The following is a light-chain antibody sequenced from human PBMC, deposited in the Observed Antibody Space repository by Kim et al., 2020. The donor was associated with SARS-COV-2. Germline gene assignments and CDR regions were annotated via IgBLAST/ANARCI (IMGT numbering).Light chain of an antibody. CDR2: WAS. V-gene: IGKV4-1*01. CDR3: QQYYSTPQT. J-gene: IGKJ2*01. Sequence: RATINCKSSQSLLYSANNKNYLAWYQHKAGQPPKLLIYWASTRESGVPDRFSGSGSESDFTLTISSLQAEDVAIYYCQQYYSTPQTFGQGTKLEI. CDR1: QSLLYSANNKNY.